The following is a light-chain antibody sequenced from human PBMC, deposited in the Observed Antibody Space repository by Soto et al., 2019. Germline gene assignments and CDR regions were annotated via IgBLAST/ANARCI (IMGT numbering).Light chain of an antibody. Sequence: DIQVTQSPSSLSASVGDRVTITCRASQSITTFLNWYQQKPGNAPKLLIYAASTFQSGVPSRFSGSGSGTDFTLTISSLQPEDVATYYCQKYDSAPWTFGQGTKVDI. J-gene: IGKJ1*01. CDR3: QKYDSAPWT. V-gene: IGKV1-27*01. CDR2: AAS. CDR1: QSITTF.